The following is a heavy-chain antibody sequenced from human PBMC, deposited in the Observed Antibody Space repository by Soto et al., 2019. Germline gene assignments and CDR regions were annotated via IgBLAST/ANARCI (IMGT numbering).Heavy chain of an antibody. CDR3: AKDLFESGYSYGYKLYYGMDV. V-gene: IGHV3-30*18. CDR1: GFTFSSYG. J-gene: IGHJ6*02. CDR2: ISYDGSNK. D-gene: IGHD5-18*01. Sequence: PGGSLRLSCAASGFTFSSYGMHWVRQAPGKGLEWVAVISYDGSNKYYADSVKGRFTISRDNSKNTLYLQMNSLRAEDTAVYYCAKDLFESGYSYGYKLYYGMDVWGQGTTVTVSS.